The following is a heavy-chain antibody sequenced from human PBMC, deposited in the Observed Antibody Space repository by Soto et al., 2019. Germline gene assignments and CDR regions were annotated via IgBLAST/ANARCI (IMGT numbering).Heavy chain of an antibody. CDR2: INHSGST. J-gene: IGHJ3*02. V-gene: IGHV4-34*01. CDR3: ARGLYYDFWSGHRADAFDI. CDR1: GGSFSGYY. D-gene: IGHD3-3*01. Sequence: SETLSLTCAVYGGSFSGYYWSWIRQPPGKGLEWIGEINHSGSTNYNPSLKSRVTISVDTSKNQFSLKLSSVTAADTAVYYCARGLYYDFWSGHRADAFDIWGQGTMVT.